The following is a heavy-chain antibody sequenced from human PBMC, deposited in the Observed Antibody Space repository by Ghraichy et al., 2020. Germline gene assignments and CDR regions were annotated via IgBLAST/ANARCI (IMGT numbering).Heavy chain of an antibody. J-gene: IGHJ3*02. CDR2: MYVTGDI. Sequence: SETLSLTCTVSGGSVTTPGYYWAWVRQQPEKGLEWIGYMYVTGDIYYSPSFRSRATISFDTSQNHFSLEMKSVTAADTATYYCAREDRYGTSPRYAFDIWGQGTTVTVAS. V-gene: IGHV4-31*03. CDR3: AREDRYGTSPRYAFDI. CDR1: GGSVTTPGYY. D-gene: IGHD5-24*01.